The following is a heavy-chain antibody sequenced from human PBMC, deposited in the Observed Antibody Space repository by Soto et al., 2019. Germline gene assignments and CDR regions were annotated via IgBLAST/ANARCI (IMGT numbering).Heavy chain of an antibody. CDR3: ARDRGEYCSSTSCHDAFDI. V-gene: IGHV4-31*03. CDR2: INYSGST. Sequence: QVQLQESGPGLVKPSQTLSLTCTVSGGSISGGGYYWSWIRQHPGKGLEWIGYINYSGSTYYNPSLLSRVTISVDASKNQFSLKLSSVTAADTAVYYCARDRGEYCSSTSCHDAFDIWGQGTMVTVSS. CDR1: GGSISGGGYY. J-gene: IGHJ3*02. D-gene: IGHD2-2*01.